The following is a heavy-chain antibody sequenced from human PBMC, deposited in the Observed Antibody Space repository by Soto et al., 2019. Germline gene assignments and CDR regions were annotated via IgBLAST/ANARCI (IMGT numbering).Heavy chain of an antibody. J-gene: IGHJ4*02. CDR1: GYSFTSYW. CDR2: IDPSDSYT. CDR3: ARPPTRYYDSSGTNSEADY. V-gene: IGHV5-10-1*01. Sequence: GESLKISCQGSGYSFTSYWISWVRQMPGKGLEWMGRIDPSDSYTNYSPSFQGHVTISADKSISTAYLQWSSLKASDTAMYYCARPPTRYYDSSGTNSEADYWGQGTLVTVSS. D-gene: IGHD3-22*01.